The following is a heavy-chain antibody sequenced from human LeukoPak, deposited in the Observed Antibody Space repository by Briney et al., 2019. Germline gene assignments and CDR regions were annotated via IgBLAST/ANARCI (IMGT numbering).Heavy chain of an antibody. D-gene: IGHD4-17*01. V-gene: IGHV4-61*02. CDR2: IYTSGST. Sequence: SETLSLTCTVSGGSISSGSYYWSWIRQPAGKGLEWIGRIYTSGSTNYNPSLKSRVTISVDTSKNQFSLKLSSVTAADTAVYYCAREPMTTVTTGAFDIWGQGTMVTVSS. CDR1: GGSISSGSYY. CDR3: AREPMTTVTTGAFDI. J-gene: IGHJ3*02.